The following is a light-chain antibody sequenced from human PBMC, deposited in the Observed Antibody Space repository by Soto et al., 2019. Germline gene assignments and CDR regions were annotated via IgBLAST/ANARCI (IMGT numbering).Light chain of an antibody. CDR2: DAS. CDR1: QSISSW. Sequence: DIQMTQSPSTLSASVGDRVTITCRASQSISSWLAWYQQKPGKAPKLLIYDASSFESGVPSRFSGSGSGTEFTLTISSLQPDDFATCYCQQYNSYPLTFGGGTKVDIK. J-gene: IGKJ4*01. CDR3: QQYNSYPLT. V-gene: IGKV1-5*01.